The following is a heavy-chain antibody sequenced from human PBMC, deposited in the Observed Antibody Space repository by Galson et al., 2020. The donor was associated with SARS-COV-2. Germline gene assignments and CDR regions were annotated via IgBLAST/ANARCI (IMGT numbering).Heavy chain of an antibody. CDR3: AKSFYDSSGYYSS. J-gene: IGHJ5*02. V-gene: IGHV4-59*01. CDR1: YY. D-gene: IGHD3-22*01. Sequence: YYWSWIRQPPGKGLEWIGYIYYSGSTNYNPSLKSRVTISVDTSKNQFSLKLSSVTAADTAVYYCAKSFYDSSGYYSSWGQGTLVTVSS. CDR2: IYYSGST.